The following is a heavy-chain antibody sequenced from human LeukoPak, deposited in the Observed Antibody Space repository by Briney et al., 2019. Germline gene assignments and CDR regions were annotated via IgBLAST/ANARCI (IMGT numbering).Heavy chain of an antibody. V-gene: IGHV4-39*01. CDR2: IYYSGST. CDR3: ARLYCSSTSCYYPFDY. CDR1: GGSISSSSYY. D-gene: IGHD2-2*01. Sequence: SETLSLTCTVSGGSISSSSYYWGWVRQPPGKGLEWIGSIYYSGSTYYNPALKSRVTICVYTSKNQFALKRSYVTAADTAVYYCARLYCSSTSCYYPFDYWGQGTLVTVSS. J-gene: IGHJ4*02.